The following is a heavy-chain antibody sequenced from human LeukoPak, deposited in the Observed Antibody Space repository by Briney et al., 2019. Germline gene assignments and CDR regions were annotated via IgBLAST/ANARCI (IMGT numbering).Heavy chain of an antibody. CDR1: GYTFFNYG. CDR2: ISAYDGNT. CDR3: GRDGVVTSYYFDY. D-gene: IGHD3-3*01. Sequence: ASVKVSCKASGYTFFNYGISWGRQAPGQGLEWIGWISAYDGNTNYAQKLQDRVTVTRDISTSTAHMELRSLRSDDTAVYYCGRDGVVTSYYFDYWGQGTLVTVSS. J-gene: IGHJ4*02. V-gene: IGHV1-18*01.